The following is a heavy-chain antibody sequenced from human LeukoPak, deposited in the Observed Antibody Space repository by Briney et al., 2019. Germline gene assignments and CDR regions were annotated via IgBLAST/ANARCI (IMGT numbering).Heavy chain of an antibody. CDR1: GNTLTELS. Sequence: ASVKVSCKVSGNTLTELSIHWVRQAPGKGLEWMGGFDPEDGETIYAQNFQGRVTMTVDTSTDTAYMELNSLRSGDTAVYYCATAPRGSSWYYFDYWGQGTLVTVSS. CDR2: FDPEDGET. D-gene: IGHD6-13*01. V-gene: IGHV1-24*01. J-gene: IGHJ4*02. CDR3: ATAPRGSSWYYFDY.